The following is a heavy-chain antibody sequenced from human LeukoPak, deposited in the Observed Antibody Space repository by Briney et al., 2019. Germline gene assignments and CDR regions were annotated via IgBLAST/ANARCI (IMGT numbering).Heavy chain of an antibody. Sequence: KPSETLSLTCTVSGYSISSGYYWGWIRQPPGKGLEWIGNIYHSGSTYYNPSLKSRVTISVDTSKNQFSLKLSSVTAADTAVYYCARGYYYDSSGPFDYWGQGTLVTVPS. D-gene: IGHD3-22*01. J-gene: IGHJ4*02. V-gene: IGHV4-38-2*02. CDR1: GYSISSGYY. CDR3: ARGYYYDSSGPFDY. CDR2: IYHSGST.